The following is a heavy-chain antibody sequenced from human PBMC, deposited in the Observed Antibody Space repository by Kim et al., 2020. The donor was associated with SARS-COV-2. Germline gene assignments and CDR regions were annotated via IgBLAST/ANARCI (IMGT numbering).Heavy chain of an antibody. CDR2: IYYSGST. D-gene: IGHD2-21*01. CDR1: GGSISSGGYY. CDR3: ARPGGAIGGDRHWYFDL. V-gene: IGHV4-31*03. Sequence: SETLSLTCTVSGGSISSGGYYWSWIRQHPGKGLEWIGYIYYSGSTYYNPSLKSRVTISVDTSKNQFSLKLSSVTVADTAVYYCARPGGAIGGDRHWYFDLWGRGTLVTVSS. J-gene: IGHJ2*01.